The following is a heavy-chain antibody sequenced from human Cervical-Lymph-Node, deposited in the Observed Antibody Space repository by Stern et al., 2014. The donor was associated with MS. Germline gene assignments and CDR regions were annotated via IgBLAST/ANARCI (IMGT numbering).Heavy chain of an antibody. CDR3: AREGIPGVGGTFDN. J-gene: IGHJ4*02. CDR1: GGTFSSYT. D-gene: IGHD3-10*01. Sequence: QVQLVQSGAEVKKPGSSVKVSCNVSGGTFSSYTLNWVRQAPGQGLEWMGGIIPIFATTNYPQRFQGKVTITADGSTSTTYLEVSSLTSEDTAVYYCAREGIPGVGGTFDNWGQGTLVIVSS. V-gene: IGHV1-69*01. CDR2: IIPIFATT.